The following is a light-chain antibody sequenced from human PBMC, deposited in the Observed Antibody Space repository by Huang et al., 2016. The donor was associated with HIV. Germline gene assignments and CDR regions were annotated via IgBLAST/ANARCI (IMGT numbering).Light chain of an antibody. CDR3: QQYESWPPLT. CDR2: ATS. V-gene: IGKV3-15*01. Sequence: EIVMTQSPDTLSVSPGEGATLSCRAGQSVRDKLAWYQQKPGQAPRLLLHATSTRAAGVPARFSGSGSGTEFTLTISSLQSEDCGVYYCQQYESWPPLTFGGGTKVEIK. J-gene: IGKJ4*01. CDR1: QSVRDK.